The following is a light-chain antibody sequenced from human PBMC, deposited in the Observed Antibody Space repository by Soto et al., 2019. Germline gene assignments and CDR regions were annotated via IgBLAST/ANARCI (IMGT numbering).Light chain of an antibody. CDR3: AAWDVSLNGLYV. CDR2: NNN. J-gene: IGLJ1*01. CDR1: SSNIGSSS. V-gene: IGLV1-44*01. Sequence: QSVLTQPPSASGTPVQRVTISCSGSSSNIGSSSVNWYKQIPGTAPKLLIYNNNQWASGVPDRFSGSKSGTSASLAISGLQSEDEADYYCAAWDVSLNGLYVFGTGTKLTVL.